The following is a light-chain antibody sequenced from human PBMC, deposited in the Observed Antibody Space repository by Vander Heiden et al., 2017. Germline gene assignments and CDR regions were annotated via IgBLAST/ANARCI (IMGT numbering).Light chain of an antibody. J-gene: IGKJ3*01. CDR1: QSVLYSAKNKNY. V-gene: IGKV4-1*01. Sequence: IVMTPSPDSLAVSLGERATINCKSSQSVLYSAKNKNYLAWYQQKPGQPPKLLIYWASTRESGVPDRFSGSGSGTDFTLTISSLQAEDVAVYYCQQYYSTPFTFGPGTKVDIK. CDR3: QQYYSTPFT. CDR2: WAS.